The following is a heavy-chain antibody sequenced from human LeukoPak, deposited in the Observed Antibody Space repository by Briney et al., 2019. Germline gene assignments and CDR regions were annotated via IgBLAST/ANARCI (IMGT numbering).Heavy chain of an antibody. V-gene: IGHV4-39*07. CDR1: GGSISSSSYY. J-gene: IGHJ4*02. Sequence: SETLSLTCTVSGGSISSSSYYWGWIRQPPGKGLEWIGSIYYSGSTYYNPSLKSRVTISVDTSKNQFSLKLSSVTAADTAVYYCAREHALHDYGVYFDYWGQGTLVTVSS. CDR2: IYYSGST. CDR3: AREHALHDYGVYFDY. D-gene: IGHD4-17*01.